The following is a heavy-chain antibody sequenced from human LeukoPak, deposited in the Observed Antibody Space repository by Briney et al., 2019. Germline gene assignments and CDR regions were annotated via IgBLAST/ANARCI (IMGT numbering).Heavy chain of an antibody. CDR1: GGSFSGYY. D-gene: IGHD3-16*01. CDR2: INHSGST. Sequence: PSETLSLTCAVYGGSFSGYYWSWIRQPPGKGLEWIGEINHSGSTNYNPSLKSRVTISVDTSKNQFSLKLTSMTAADTALYFCARTRGTYFDNWGQGTLVPVSS. J-gene: IGHJ4*02. CDR3: ARTRGTYFDN. V-gene: IGHV4-34*01.